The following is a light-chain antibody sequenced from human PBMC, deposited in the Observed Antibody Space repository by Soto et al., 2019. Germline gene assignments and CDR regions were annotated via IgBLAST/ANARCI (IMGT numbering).Light chain of an antibody. J-gene: IGLJ1*01. CDR3: NSYTSSGTYV. V-gene: IGLV2-14*03. Sequence: QSALTQPASVSGSPGQSITISCPGTSSDVGLYSYVSWYRHLPGKAPELIIYDVSNRPSGVSNRFSGSKSANTASLTISGLQAEDEADYYCNSYTSSGTYVFGTGTKVTVL. CDR1: SSDVGLYSY. CDR2: DVS.